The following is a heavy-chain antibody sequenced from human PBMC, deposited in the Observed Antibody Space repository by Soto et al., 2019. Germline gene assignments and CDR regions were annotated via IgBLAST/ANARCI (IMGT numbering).Heavy chain of an antibody. CDR3: ARGATRDGYNYDY. V-gene: IGHV4-34*01. Sequence: QVQLQQWGAGRLKPSETLSLTCAVYGGSFSGYYWSWIRQPPGKGLEWIGEINHSGSTNYNPSLKSRVTISVDTSKNQFSLKLSSVTAADTAVYYCARGATRDGYNYDYWGQGTLVTVSS. D-gene: IGHD5-12*01. J-gene: IGHJ4*02. CDR1: GGSFSGYY. CDR2: INHSGST.